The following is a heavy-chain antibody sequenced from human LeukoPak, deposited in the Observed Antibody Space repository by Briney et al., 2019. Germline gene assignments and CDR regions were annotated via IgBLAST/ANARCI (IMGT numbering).Heavy chain of an antibody. V-gene: IGHV1-2*02. J-gene: IGHJ4*02. D-gene: IGHD3-22*01. CDR1: GYTFTGYY. CDR3: ARATYLWGSSGYYGY. CDR2: INPNSGGT. Sequence: ASAKVSCKASGYTFTGYYMHWVRQAPGQGLEWMGWINPNSGGTNYAQKFQGRVTMTRDTSISTAYMELSRLRSDDTAVYYCARATYLWGSSGYYGYWGQGTLVTVSS.